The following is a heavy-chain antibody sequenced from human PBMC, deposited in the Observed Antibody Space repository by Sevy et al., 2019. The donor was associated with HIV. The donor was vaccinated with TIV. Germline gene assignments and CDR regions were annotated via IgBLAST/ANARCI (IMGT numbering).Heavy chain of an antibody. Sequence: GGSLRLSCAASGFTFSDYYMSWIRQAPGKGLEWVSYISSSSSYTNYADSVKGRFTISRDNAKNSLYLQMNSLRAEDTAVYYCARAASYDFWSGYCYYFDYWGQGTLVTVSS. CDR3: ARAASYDFWSGYCYYFDY. CDR1: GFTFSDYY. CDR2: ISSSSSYT. V-gene: IGHV3-11*06. J-gene: IGHJ4*02. D-gene: IGHD3-3*01.